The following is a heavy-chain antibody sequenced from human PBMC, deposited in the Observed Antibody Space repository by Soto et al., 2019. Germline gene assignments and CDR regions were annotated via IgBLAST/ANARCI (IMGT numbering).Heavy chain of an antibody. CDR1: GFTFDDYA. V-gene: IGHV3-9*01. CDR2: ISWNSGSI. Sequence: EVQLVESGGGLVQPGRSLRLSCAASGFTFDDYAMHWVRQAPGKGLEWVSGISWNSGSIGYADSVKGRFTISRDNAKNSLYLQMNSLRAEDTALYYCAKALYSSSLYYYYGMDVWGQGTTVTVSS. CDR3: AKALYSSSLYYYYGMDV. J-gene: IGHJ6*02. D-gene: IGHD6-6*01.